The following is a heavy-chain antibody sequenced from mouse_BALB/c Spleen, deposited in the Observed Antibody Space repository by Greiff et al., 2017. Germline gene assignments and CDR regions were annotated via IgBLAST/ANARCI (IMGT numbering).Heavy chain of an antibody. J-gene: IGHJ2*01. D-gene: IGHD2-4*01. CDR2: INPGSGGT. Sequence: VKLMESGAELVRPGTSVKVSCKASGYAFTNYLIEWVKQRPGQGLEWIGVINPGSGGTNYNEKFKGKATLTADKSSSTAYMQLSSLTSDDSAVYFCAKSTMITTAYFDYWGQGTTLTVSS. CDR1: GYAFTNYL. V-gene: IGHV1-54*01. CDR3: AKSTMITTAYFDY.